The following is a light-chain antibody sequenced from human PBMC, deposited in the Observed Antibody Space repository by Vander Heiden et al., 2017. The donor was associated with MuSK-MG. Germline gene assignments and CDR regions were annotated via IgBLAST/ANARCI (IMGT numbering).Light chain of an antibody. CDR3: QQDGSSPLT. V-gene: IGKV3-20*01. J-gene: IGKJ4*01. CDR2: GAS. Sequence: EIVLTQSPGTLALSPGERATLSCRASQIVSSGYLAWYQQKPGQAPRLLIYGASSRETGIPDRFSGSGSGTDFTLTISRLEPEDFAVYYCQQDGSSPLTFGGGTKVDIK. CDR1: QIVSSGY.